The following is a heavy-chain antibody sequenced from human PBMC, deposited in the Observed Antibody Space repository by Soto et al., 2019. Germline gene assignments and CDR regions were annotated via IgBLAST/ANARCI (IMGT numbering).Heavy chain of an antibody. Sequence: QVQLVESGGGVVQPGRSLRLSCAASGFTFSSYGMHWVRQAPGKGLEGVAVITYDGSNKYYADSVKGRFTISRDNSKNTLYLQMNSLRAEDTAVYYCAKGIGYCSSTSCYTGLYYYYGMDVWGQGTTVTVSS. CDR2: ITYDGSNK. CDR1: GFTFSSYG. J-gene: IGHJ6*02. D-gene: IGHD2-2*02. V-gene: IGHV3-30*18. CDR3: AKGIGYCSSTSCYTGLYYYYGMDV.